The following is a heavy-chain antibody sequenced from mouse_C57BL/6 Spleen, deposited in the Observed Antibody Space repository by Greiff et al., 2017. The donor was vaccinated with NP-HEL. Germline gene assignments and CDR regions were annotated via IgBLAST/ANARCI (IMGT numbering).Heavy chain of an antibody. V-gene: IGHV1-7*01. Sequence: QVQLKQSGAELAKPGASVKLSCKASGYTFTSYWMHWVKQRPGQGLEWIGYINPSSGYTKYNQKFKDKAPLTADKSSSTAYMQLSSRTYEDSAVYYCARYDYGAWFAYWGKGTLVTVSA. CDR3: ARYDYGAWFAY. J-gene: IGHJ3*01. D-gene: IGHD2-4*01. CDR2: INPSSGYT. CDR1: GYTFTSYW.